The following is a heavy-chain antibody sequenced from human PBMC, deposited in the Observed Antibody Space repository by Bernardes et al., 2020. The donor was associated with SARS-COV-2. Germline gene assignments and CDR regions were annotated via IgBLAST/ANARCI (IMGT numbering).Heavy chain of an antibody. J-gene: IGHJ5*02. D-gene: IGHD3-10*01. V-gene: IGHV4-34*01. CDR2: INHSGST. CDR3: ARGKYYGSGVKGGWFDP. CDR1: GGSFSGYY. Sequence: SETLSLTCAVYGGSFSGYYWSWIRQPPGKGLEWIGEINHSGSTNYNPSLKSRVTISVDTSKNQFSLKLSSVTAADTAVYYCARGKYYGSGVKGGWFDPWGQGTLVTVSS.